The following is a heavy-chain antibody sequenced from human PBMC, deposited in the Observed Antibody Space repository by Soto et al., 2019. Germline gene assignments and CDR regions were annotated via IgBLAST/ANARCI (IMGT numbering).Heavy chain of an antibody. V-gene: IGHV3-7*01. D-gene: IGHD4-17*01. CDR1: GCIFSSYW. CDR3: ARVRAIYVYYAGYYYNY. J-gene: IGHJ6*03. Sequence: PGGSRRLPCAGSGCIFSSYWLIWVRQAPGKGLEWVANIKQDGSEKYYVDSVKGRFTISRDNAKNSLYLQMNSLRAEDTAVYYCARVRAIYVYYAGYYYNY. CDR2: IKQDGSEK.